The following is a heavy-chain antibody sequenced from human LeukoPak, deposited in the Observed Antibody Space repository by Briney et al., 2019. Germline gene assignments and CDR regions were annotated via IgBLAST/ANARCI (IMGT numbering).Heavy chain of an antibody. D-gene: IGHD3-3*01. CDR3: ASEGNYDFWSGYPFDY. Sequence: GGSLRLSCAASGFTFSSYAMHWVRQAPGKGLQWVGLIWYDGSNQYYADDVKGRFTISRDNTKNTLYLQMNSLRAEDTAVYYCASEGNYDFWSGYPFDYWGQGTLVADCS. CDR1: GFTFSSYA. J-gene: IGHJ4*02. V-gene: IGHV3-33*08. CDR2: IWYDGSNQ.